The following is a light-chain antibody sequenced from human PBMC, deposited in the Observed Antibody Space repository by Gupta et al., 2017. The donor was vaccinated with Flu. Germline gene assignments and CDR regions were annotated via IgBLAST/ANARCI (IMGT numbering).Light chain of an antibody. Sequence: SYELTQPPSVSVSPGQTARITCSGDALPKQYVYWYQQKPGQAPVLVIYKDSERPSGIPERFSGSSSGTTFTLTISGVQAEDEADYYCQSADSSGTYYVFGTGTKVTVL. J-gene: IGLJ1*01. CDR3: QSADSSGTYYV. V-gene: IGLV3-25*02. CDR2: KDS. CDR1: ALPKQY.